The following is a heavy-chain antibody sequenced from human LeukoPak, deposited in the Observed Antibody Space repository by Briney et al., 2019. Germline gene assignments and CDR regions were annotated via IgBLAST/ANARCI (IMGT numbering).Heavy chain of an antibody. V-gene: IGHV4-34*01. CDR2: INHSGST. D-gene: IGHD6-6*01. CDR3: ASLYSSSSDLGQFDY. CDR1: GGSFRGYY. Sequence: SETLSLTCAVYGGSFRGYYWSWIRQPPGKGLEWIGEINHSGSTNYNPSLKSRVTISVDTSKNQFSLKLSSVTAADTAVYYCASLYSSSSDLGQFDYWGQGTLVTVSS. J-gene: IGHJ4*02.